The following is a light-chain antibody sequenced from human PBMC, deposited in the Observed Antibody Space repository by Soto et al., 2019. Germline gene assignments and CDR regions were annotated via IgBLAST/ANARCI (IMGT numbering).Light chain of an antibody. Sequence: QSVLTQPASVSGSPGQSITISCTGTSSDIGGYNFVSWYQQHPGKAPKLIIYEVTNRPSGVSNRFSASKSGNTASLTISGLQADDAADYYCSSFTTTNTYVIFGGGTKDTVL. CDR2: EVT. CDR3: SSFTTTNTYVI. J-gene: IGLJ2*01. V-gene: IGLV2-14*01. CDR1: SSDIGGYNF.